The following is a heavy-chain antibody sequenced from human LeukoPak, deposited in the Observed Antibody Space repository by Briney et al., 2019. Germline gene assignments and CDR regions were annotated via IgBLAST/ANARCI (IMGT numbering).Heavy chain of an antibody. Sequence: PSETLSLTCAVYGGSFSGYYWSWIRQPPGKGLERIGEINHSGSTNYNPSLKSRVTISVDTSKNQFSLKLSSVTAADTAVYYCARFIKGSGSYYKGLYYYYMDVWGKGTTVTVSS. CDR3: ARFIKGSGSYYKGLYYYYMDV. V-gene: IGHV4-34*01. J-gene: IGHJ6*03. CDR2: INHSGST. CDR1: GGSFSGYY. D-gene: IGHD3-10*01.